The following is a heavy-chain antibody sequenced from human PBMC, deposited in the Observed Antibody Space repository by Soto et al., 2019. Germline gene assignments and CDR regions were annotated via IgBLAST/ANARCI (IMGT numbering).Heavy chain of an antibody. CDR1: GGTFSSYA. V-gene: IGHV1-69*13. J-gene: IGHJ6*01. CDR2: IIPIFGTA. Sequence: SVKVSCKASGGTFSSYAISWVRQAPGQGLEWMGGIIPIFGTANYAQKFQGRVTITADESTSTAYMELSSLRSEDTAVYYCAIGLERRLQINDYYYHGMDVWGQGTTVTVSS. D-gene: IGHD1-1*01. CDR3: AIGLERRLQINDYYYHGMDV.